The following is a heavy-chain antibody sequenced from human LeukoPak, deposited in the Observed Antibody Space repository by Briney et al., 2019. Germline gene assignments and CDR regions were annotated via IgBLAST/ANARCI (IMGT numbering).Heavy chain of an antibody. CDR3: ARGRILDY. CDR1: GGSFSGYY. V-gene: IGHV4-34*01. Sequence: SETLSLTCAVYGGSFSGYYWSWIRQPPGKGLEWIGEINHSGSTNYNPSLKSRVTISVDTSKNQFSLKLSSVTAADTAVYYCARGRILDYWGQGTLVTVSS. D-gene: IGHD1-14*01. CDR2: INHSGST. J-gene: IGHJ4*02.